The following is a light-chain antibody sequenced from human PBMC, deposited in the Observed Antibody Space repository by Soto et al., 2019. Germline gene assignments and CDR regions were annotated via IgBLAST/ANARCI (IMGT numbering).Light chain of an antibody. J-gene: IGKJ5*01. CDR1: QDISNY. CDR2: DAS. Sequence: DIPMTQSPSSLSASVGDRVTITCQASQDISNYLNWYQQKPGKAPKLLIYDASNLETGVPSRFSGSESGTDFTFTISSLQPEDIATYYCQQYDNLPITFGQGTRLEIK. V-gene: IGKV1-33*01. CDR3: QQYDNLPIT.